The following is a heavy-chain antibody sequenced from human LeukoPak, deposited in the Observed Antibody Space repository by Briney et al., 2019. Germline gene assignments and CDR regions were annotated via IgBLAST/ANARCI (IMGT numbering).Heavy chain of an antibody. Sequence: SVKVSCKASGGTFSSYAISWVRQAPGQGLEWMGRIIPILGIANYAQRFQGRVTITADKSTSTAYMELSSLRSEDTAVYYCASRTTSDYWGQGTLVTVSS. D-gene: IGHD4-17*01. CDR1: GGTFSSYA. CDR3: ASRTTSDY. J-gene: IGHJ4*02. V-gene: IGHV1-69*04. CDR2: IIPILGIA.